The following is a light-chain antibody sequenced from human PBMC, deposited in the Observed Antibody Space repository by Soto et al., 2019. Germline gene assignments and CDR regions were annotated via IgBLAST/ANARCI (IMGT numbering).Light chain of an antibody. CDR2: EDN. CDR1: SSNIENNY. CDR3: GTWDSSLTAYV. V-gene: IGLV1-51*02. Sequence: QSVLTQPPSVSAAPGQQVTISCSGRSSNIENNYVSWYQQLPGTSPKLLIYEDNKRPSGIPDRFSGSKSGTSATLGITGLQTGDEADYYCGTWDSSLTAYVFGSGTKLPS. J-gene: IGLJ1*01.